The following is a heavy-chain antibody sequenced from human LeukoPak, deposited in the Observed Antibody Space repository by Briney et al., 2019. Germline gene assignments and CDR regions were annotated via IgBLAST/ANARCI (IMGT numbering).Heavy chain of an antibody. Sequence: GGSLRLSCAASGFTFSSYAMSWVRQAPGKGLEWVSGISGSAYSIYYADSVQGRFTISRDNSKNTLYLQMNSLRAEDTAVYYCAKDIVGEWLVLYSFDSWGQGTLVTVSS. CDR3: AKDIVGEWLVLYSFDS. CDR1: GFTFSSYA. CDR2: ISGSAYSI. J-gene: IGHJ4*02. V-gene: IGHV3-23*01. D-gene: IGHD6-19*01.